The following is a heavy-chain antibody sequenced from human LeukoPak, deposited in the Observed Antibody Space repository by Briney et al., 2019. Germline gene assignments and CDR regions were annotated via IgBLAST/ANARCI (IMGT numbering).Heavy chain of an antibody. CDR1: GFSVSGDY. J-gene: IGHJ4*02. D-gene: IGHD6-19*01. Sequence: GGSLRLSCAASGFSVSGDYMSWVRQAPGKGLEWVSFIYRGDNTHYADSVKGRFTISRDNSKNTLYLQMNSLRAEDTAVYYCAKDRIAVAGMRIGPFDYWGQGTLVTVSS. CDR2: IYRGDNT. CDR3: AKDRIAVAGMRIGPFDY. V-gene: IGHV3-53*05.